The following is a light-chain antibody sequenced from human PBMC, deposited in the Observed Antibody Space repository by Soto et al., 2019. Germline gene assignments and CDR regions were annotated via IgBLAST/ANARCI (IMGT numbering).Light chain of an antibody. J-gene: IGKJ1*01. CDR3: QQYDNSVWT. V-gene: IGKV3-20*01. CDR2: GVS. Sequence: EIVLTQSPGTLALSPGERATLSCRASESVSSTSLAWYQQKPGQAPRLLMYGVSSRATGIPDRFSGSGSGTDFTLTINRLEPDDFAVYFCQQYDNSVWTFGQGTKV. CDR1: ESVSSTS.